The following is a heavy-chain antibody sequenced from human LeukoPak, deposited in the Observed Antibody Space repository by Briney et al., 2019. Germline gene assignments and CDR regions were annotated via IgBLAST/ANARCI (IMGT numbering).Heavy chain of an antibody. CDR3: VREGYNNTWYRS. V-gene: IGHV3-53*01. Sequence: TGGSLRLSCAASGFTVSSNYMSWVRQAPGKGLEWVSVMYSGGKTYYADSVKGRFTIPRDNSKNTLHLQMNSLRAEDTAVYYCVREGYNNTWYRSWGQGTLVTVSS. D-gene: IGHD6-13*01. CDR1: GFTVSSNY. CDR2: MYSGGKT. J-gene: IGHJ5*02.